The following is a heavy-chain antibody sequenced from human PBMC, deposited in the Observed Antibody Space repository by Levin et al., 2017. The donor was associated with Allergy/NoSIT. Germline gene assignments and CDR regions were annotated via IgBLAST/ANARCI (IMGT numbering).Heavy chain of an antibody. CDR2: IIPIFGTA. J-gene: IGHJ6*02. Sequence: SVKVSCKASGGTFSSYAISWVRQAPGQGLEWMGGIIPIFGTANYAQKFQGRVTITADKSTSTAYMELSSLRSEDTAVYYCARKAVVVPGDYYYYGMDVWGQGTTVTVSS. V-gene: IGHV1-69*06. CDR1: GGTFSSYA. CDR3: ARKAVVVPGDYYYYGMDV. D-gene: IGHD2-2*01.